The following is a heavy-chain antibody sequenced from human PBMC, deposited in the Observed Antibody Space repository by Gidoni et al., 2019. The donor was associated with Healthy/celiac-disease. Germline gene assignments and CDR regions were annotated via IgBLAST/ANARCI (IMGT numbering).Heavy chain of an antibody. CDR1: GFTFSSYA. CDR2: RSYDGSNK. Sequence: QVQLVESGGGVVQPGRSLRLSCAASGFTFSSYAMHWVRQAPGKGLEWVEVRSYDGSNKYYADSVKGRFTISRDNSKNTLYLQMNSLRAEDTAVYYCAREYYGSGSYYDYWGQGTLVTVSS. CDR3: AREYYGSGSYYDY. D-gene: IGHD3-10*01. V-gene: IGHV3-30-3*01. J-gene: IGHJ4*02.